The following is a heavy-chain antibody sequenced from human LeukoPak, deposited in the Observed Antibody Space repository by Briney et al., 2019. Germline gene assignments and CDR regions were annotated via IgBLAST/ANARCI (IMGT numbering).Heavy chain of an antibody. CDR3: ARGPGWNDY. Sequence: GGSLRLSCAASGFTFTNHGMHWVRQAPGKGLEWVSSISSSSSYIYYADSVKGRFTISRDNAKNSLYLQMNSLRAEDTAVYYCARGPGWNDYWGQGTLVTVSS. V-gene: IGHV3-21*01. J-gene: IGHJ4*02. D-gene: IGHD1-1*01. CDR1: GFTFTNHG. CDR2: ISSSSSYI.